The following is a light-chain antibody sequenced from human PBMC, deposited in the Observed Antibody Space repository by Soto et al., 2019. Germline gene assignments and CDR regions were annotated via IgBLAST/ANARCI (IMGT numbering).Light chain of an antibody. V-gene: IGLV2-14*01. CDR3: SSYASDSTHV. CDR2: EVS. Sequence: QSVLTQPASVSGSPGQSITISCTGSSSDVGAYNYVSWYRQYPGKAPQVIIYEVSDRPSGISNRFSGSKSGNTASLTISGLQAEDEADYYCSSYASDSTHVFGGGTQLTVL. J-gene: IGLJ7*01. CDR1: SSDVGAYNY.